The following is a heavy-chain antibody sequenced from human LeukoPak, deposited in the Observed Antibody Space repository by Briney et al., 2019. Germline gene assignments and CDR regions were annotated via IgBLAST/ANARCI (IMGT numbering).Heavy chain of an antibody. Sequence: GASAKVSCKASGYTFTSYAMHWVRQAPGQRLEWMGWINAGNGNTKYSQKFQGRVTITRDTSASTACMELSGLRSEDTAVYYCARAPTGYSAAAAADYWGQGTLVTVSS. CDR1: GYTFTSYA. V-gene: IGHV1-3*01. J-gene: IGHJ4*02. CDR2: INAGNGNT. D-gene: IGHD6-13*01. CDR3: ARAPTGYSAAAAADY.